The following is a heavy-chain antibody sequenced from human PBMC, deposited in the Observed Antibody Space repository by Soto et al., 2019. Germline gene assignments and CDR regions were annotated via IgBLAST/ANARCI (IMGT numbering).Heavy chain of an antibody. J-gene: IGHJ6*02. CDR2: VYPSGGGT. Sequence: QVQLVQSGAEVRKPGASVRVSCKAAGYTFSITYLHWLQQAPGKGLEWLGLVYPSGGGTKYKESFKGRHNKIRDTSTSTVYKDLSKLTSEDTAIYYCARGYCSGVNCYNGLDVCGQGTTVTVSS. CDR1: GYTFSITY. V-gene: IGHV1-46*01. CDR3: ARGYCSGVNCYNGLDV. D-gene: IGHD2-15*01.